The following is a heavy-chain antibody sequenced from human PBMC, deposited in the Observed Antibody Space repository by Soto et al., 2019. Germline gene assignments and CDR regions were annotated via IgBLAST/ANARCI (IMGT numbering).Heavy chain of an antibody. CDR3: ARYRYDILTGYYQSGGENNWFDP. V-gene: IGHV3-11*01. Sequence: GGSLRLSCAASGFTFSDYYMSWIRQAPGKGLEWVSYISSSSSTIYYADTVKGRFTISRDNAKNSLYLQMKSLRAEDTSVYYCARYRYDILTGYYQSGGENNWFDPWGQGTLVTVSS. D-gene: IGHD3-9*01. J-gene: IGHJ5*02. CDR1: GFTFSDYY. CDR2: ISSSSSTI.